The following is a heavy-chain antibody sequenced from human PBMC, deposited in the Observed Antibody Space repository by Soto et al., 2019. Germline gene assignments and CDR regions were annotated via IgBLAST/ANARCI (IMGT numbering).Heavy chain of an antibody. D-gene: IGHD3-22*01. CDR2: IYYSGST. CDR1: GGSISSGDYY. J-gene: IGHJ3*01. Sequence: QVQLQESGPGLVKPSQTLSLTCTVSGGSISSGDYYWSWIRQPPGKGLEWIGYIYYSGSTYYNPSLKSRVTISVDPSKNQFSLKLSSVTAADTAVYYCARVNYDSSGYYDAFDLWGQGTMVTVSS. V-gene: IGHV4-30-4*01. CDR3: ARVNYDSSGYYDAFDL.